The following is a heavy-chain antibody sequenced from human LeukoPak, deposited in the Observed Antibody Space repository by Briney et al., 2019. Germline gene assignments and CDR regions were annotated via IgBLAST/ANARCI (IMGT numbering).Heavy chain of an antibody. CDR3: AREDDDGESFDY. V-gene: IGHV4-59*01. Sequence: SVTLSFNGTGSACTISSYYWSWIRQRPGHGRVGMGYLYYSGSTNYTHTLKSRVTISVDTSNSQFSLKLSSVTAADTAVYYCAREDDDGESFDYWGQGTLVTVSS. CDR2: LYYSGST. J-gene: IGHJ4*02. CDR1: ACTISSYY. D-gene: IGHD4-17*01.